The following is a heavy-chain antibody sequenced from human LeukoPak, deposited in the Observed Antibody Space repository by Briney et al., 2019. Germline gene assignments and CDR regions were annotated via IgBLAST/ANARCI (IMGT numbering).Heavy chain of an antibody. J-gene: IGHJ5*02. V-gene: IGHV5-51*01. CDR3: ARHWQDVYGDFRNWFDP. CDR1: GYSFTSYW. Sequence: GESLKISRKGSGYSFTSYWIGWVRQMPGKGLEWMGIIYPGESDTRYSPSFQGQVTISAAKSISTAYLQWSSLKASDTAMYYCARHWQDVYGDFRNWFDPWGQGTLVTVSS. CDR2: IYPGESDT. D-gene: IGHD4-17*01.